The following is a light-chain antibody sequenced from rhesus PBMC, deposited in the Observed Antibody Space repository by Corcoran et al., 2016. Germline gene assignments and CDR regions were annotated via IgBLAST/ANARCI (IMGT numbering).Light chain of an antibody. J-gene: IGKJ4*01. CDR2: KAS. Sequence: DIQMTQSPSSLSASVGDTVTITCRASQSIRNWLAWYQQKPGKAPKFLIYKASRLQSGVPTRFSGSGSGTDFTLAISSLQSEDFATYYCQQYSSSPLTFGGGTKVDLK. CDR1: QSIRNW. V-gene: IGKV1-22*01. CDR3: QQYSSSPLT.